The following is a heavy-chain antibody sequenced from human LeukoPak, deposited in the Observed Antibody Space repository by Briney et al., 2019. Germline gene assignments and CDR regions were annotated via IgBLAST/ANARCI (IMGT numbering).Heavy chain of an antibody. D-gene: IGHD3-10*01. Sequence: PGGSLRLSCAASGSTFSSHGMHWVRQAPGKGLEWVAVIWYDGNNKYYADTVKGRFTISRDNSKNTVYLQMNSLRVEDTAVYYCARDRGAAPIYGMDVWGQGTTVTVSS. CDR3: ARDRGAAPIYGMDV. CDR2: IWYDGNNK. J-gene: IGHJ6*02. V-gene: IGHV3-33*01. CDR1: GSTFSSHG.